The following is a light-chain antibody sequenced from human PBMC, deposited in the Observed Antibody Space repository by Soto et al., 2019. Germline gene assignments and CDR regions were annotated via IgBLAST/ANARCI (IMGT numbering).Light chain of an antibody. CDR2: DSN. J-gene: IGLJ3*02. CDR1: SSNIGGNP. Sequence: QSVLTQSPSASGNPGQRVTISCSGGSSNIGGNPVDWSQQFPGTAPKLLIYDSNQRPSGVPDRFSGSKSGTSASLAISGHQAEDEADYYCATWDASLSGWVFGGGTKVTVL. CDR3: ATWDASLSGWV. V-gene: IGLV1-44*01.